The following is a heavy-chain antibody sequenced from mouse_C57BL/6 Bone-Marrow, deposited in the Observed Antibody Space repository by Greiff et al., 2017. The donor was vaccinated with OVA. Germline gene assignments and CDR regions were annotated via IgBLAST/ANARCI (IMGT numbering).Heavy chain of an antibody. CDR2: INPNNGGT. D-gene: IGHD4-1*01. CDR1: GYTFTDYN. J-gene: IGHJ3*01. Sequence: VQLQQSGPELVKPGASVKIPCKASGYTFTDYNMDWVKQSHGKSLEWIGDINPNNGGTIYNQKFKGKATVTVNKSSSTAYMGLRGLTSEDTAVYYCASLGGSYWGQGTLVTVSA. V-gene: IGHV1-18*01. CDR3: ASLGGSY.